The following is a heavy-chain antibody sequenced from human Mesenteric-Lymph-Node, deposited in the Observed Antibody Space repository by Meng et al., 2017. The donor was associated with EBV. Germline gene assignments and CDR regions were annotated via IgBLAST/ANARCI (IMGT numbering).Heavy chain of an antibody. D-gene: IGHD4-17*01. CDR3: AHRRYAVTTWGFDY. CDR2: IYWDDDK. J-gene: IGHJ4*02. CDR1: GFSLGTSGVG. Sequence: QITLKESGPTLVKPTHPLPLTFTVSGFSLGTSGVGVGWIRQPPGKALEWLALIYWDDDKRYSPSLKSRLTITKDTSKNQVVLTMTNMDPVDTATYYCAHRRYAVTTWGFDYWGRGTMVTVS. V-gene: IGHV2-5*02.